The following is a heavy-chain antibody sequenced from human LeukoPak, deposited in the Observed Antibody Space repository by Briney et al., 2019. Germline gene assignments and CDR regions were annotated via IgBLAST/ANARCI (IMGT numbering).Heavy chain of an antibody. CDR1: GFSFSSGGVG. D-gene: IGHD2-15*01. CDR3: AHRHRGVASDI. CDR2: IYENDEK. Sequence: SGPTLFNPTPPLTLTCTFSGFSFSSGGVGGGWIRQPPGGALEWLGVIYENDEKLYSSSLQNRLSITKDTSKNQVVLTMANMDPVDTATYYCAHRHRGVASDIWGQGTMVTVSS. J-gene: IGHJ3*02. V-gene: IGHV2-5*01.